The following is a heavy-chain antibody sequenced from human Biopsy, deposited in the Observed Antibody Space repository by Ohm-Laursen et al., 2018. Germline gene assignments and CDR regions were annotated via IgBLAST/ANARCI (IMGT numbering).Heavy chain of an antibody. CDR3: ARGSGSGFYFDQ. J-gene: IGHJ4*02. D-gene: IGHD2-15*01. V-gene: IGHV3-66*01. CDR2: IYAGATT. CDR1: GISFSRSA. Sequence: SLRLSCAAFGISFSRSAMNWVRQAPGKGLEWVSVIYAGATTYYPDSVKGRFTISRDNSRNTVYLQMDSLRGEDTAVYFCARGSGSGFYFDQWGQGTLVTVSS.